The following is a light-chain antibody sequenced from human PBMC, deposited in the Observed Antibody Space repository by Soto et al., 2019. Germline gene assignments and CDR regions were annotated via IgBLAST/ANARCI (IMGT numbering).Light chain of an antibody. V-gene: IGKV3-11*01. CDR2: DAS. CDR3: QQSSNSLT. CDR1: QSVSSY. J-gene: IGKJ4*02. Sequence: EIVLTQSPASLSLSAGERATLTCRASQSVSSYLAWYQQKPGQAPRLLIYDASSRATGIPARFSGSGSGKDFPITISSQEHEDFTVYYCQQSSNSLTFGRGTKVEIK.